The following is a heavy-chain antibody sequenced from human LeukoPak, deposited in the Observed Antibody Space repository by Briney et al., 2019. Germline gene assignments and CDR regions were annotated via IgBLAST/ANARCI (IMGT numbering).Heavy chain of an antibody. J-gene: IGHJ3*02. Sequence: GGSLRLSCAASGFTFSSYSMNWVRQAPGKGLEWVSSISGTSTYIYYADSVKGRFTISRDNAKNSLYLQMNSLRAEDTAVYYCARDISYDDAFDIWGQGTMVTVSS. CDR2: ISGTSTYI. CDR3: ARDISYDDAFDI. CDR1: GFTFSSYS. D-gene: IGHD3-3*02. V-gene: IGHV3-21*01.